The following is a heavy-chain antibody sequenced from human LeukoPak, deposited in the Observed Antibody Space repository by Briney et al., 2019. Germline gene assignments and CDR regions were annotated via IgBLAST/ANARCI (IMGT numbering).Heavy chain of an antibody. CDR2: IIPMFGTA. V-gene: IGHV1-69*05. Sequence: SVKVSCKASGGTFSSYAITWVRQAPGQGLEWMGGIIPMFGTANYAQKFQGRVTITTDESTRTAYMDLSSLRSEDTAVYYCASVTMVVSRSEAGAFDIWGQGTLVTVSS. CDR3: ASVTMVVSRSEAGAFDI. CDR1: GGTFSSYA. D-gene: IGHD5/OR15-5a*01. J-gene: IGHJ3*02.